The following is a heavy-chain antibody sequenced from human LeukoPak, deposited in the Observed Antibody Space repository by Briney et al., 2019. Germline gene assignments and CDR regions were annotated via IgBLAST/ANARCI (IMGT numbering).Heavy chain of an antibody. Sequence: SETLSLTCTVSGGSINSDNYYWSWIRQHPGKGLEWIGYIYYSGSTYYNPSLKSRVTISVDTSKNQFSLKLSSVTAADTAVYYCARGYDSSGYPPTDGDYWGQGTLVTVSS. CDR1: GGSINSDNYY. V-gene: IGHV4-31*03. D-gene: IGHD3-22*01. CDR3: ARGYDSSGYPPTDGDY. J-gene: IGHJ4*02. CDR2: IYYSGST.